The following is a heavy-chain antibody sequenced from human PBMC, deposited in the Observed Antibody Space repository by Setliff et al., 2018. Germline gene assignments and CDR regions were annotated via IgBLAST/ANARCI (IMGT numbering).Heavy chain of an antibody. CDR1: GFTFSSYS. V-gene: IGHV3-48*04. J-gene: IGHJ6*03. Sequence: PGGSLRLSCAASGFTFSSYSMNWVRQAPGKGLECGSYISSRSSTMYYADSVKGRFTISRDNAKNTLYLQMNRLRAEDTAVYYCARDGGLLKFLEWSRSYMDGWGKGTTVTVSS. D-gene: IGHD3-3*01. CDR2: ISSRSSTM. CDR3: ARDGGLLKFLEWSRSYMDG.